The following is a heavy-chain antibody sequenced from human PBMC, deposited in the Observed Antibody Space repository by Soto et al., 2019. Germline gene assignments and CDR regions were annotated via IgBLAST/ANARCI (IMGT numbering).Heavy chain of an antibody. CDR2: IYNDGSYT. Sequence: GGSLRLSCAASGFIFKMYWMHWVRQTPGKGLVWISRIYNDGSYTDYADSVRGRFTISRDNVNDTLYLQMNNLRAEDSGLYYCTRGPRPISTGTGAYWGQGTQVTVSS. CDR1: GFIFKMYW. CDR3: TRGPRPISTGTGAY. V-gene: IGHV3-74*01. D-gene: IGHD3-10*01. J-gene: IGHJ4*02.